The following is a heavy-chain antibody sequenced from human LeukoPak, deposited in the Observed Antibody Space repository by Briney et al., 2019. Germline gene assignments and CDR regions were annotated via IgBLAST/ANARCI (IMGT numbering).Heavy chain of an antibody. CDR1: GFTFSSYA. D-gene: IGHD1-26*01. Sequence: GGSLRLSCAASGFTFSSYAMSWVRQAPGKGLEWVSGISGSGDNTYYADSVKGRFTISRDNAKNSLYLQMNSLRAEDTAVYYCARTLNSGSYSNGFDYWGQGTLVTVSS. J-gene: IGHJ4*02. CDR3: ARTLNSGSYSNGFDY. V-gene: IGHV3-23*01. CDR2: ISGSGDNT.